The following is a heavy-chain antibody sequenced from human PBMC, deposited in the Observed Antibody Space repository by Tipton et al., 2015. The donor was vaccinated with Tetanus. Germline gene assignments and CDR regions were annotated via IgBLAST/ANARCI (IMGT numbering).Heavy chain of an antibody. CDR1: GGSISGYY. J-gene: IGHJ6*02. V-gene: IGHV4-59*01. CDR3: ARGFLVSGINYYYGIDV. Sequence: LRLSCTVSGGSISGYYWTWIRQTPGKGLEWIGNIYDSGRTHYNPALKSRVTISVDTSKNQFSLKLTSVTAADAAVYSCARGFLVSGINYYYGIDVWGQGTTVTVSS. D-gene: IGHD6-13*01. CDR2: IYDSGRT.